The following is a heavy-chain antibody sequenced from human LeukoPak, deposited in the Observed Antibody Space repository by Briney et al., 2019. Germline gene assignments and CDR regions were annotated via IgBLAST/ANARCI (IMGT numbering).Heavy chain of an antibody. CDR2: IYSGGST. D-gene: IGHD3-10*01. CDR3: ARGGGGVRGAKHYFDY. CDR1: GFTVSSNY. J-gene: IGHJ4*02. Sequence: GGSLRLSCAASGFTVSSNYMSWVRQAPGKGLEWVSVIYSGGSTYYADSVKGRFTISRDNSKNTLYLQMNSLRAEDTAVYYCARGGGGVRGAKHYFDYWGQGTLVTVSS. V-gene: IGHV3-53*01.